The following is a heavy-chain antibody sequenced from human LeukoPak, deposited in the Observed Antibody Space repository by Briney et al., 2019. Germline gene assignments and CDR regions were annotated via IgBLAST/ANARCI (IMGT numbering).Heavy chain of an antibody. Sequence: SETLSLTCTVSNGSISGRGYYWGWIRQPPGKGLEWIGSIYYSGTTYYNPSLESRITISVDTSKNQFSLKVRSVTAADTAAYYCGGPNYYYMDVWGKGTTVTVSS. CDR1: NGSISGRGYY. V-gene: IGHV4-39*01. CDR2: IYYSGTT. J-gene: IGHJ6*03. CDR3: GGPNYYYMDV.